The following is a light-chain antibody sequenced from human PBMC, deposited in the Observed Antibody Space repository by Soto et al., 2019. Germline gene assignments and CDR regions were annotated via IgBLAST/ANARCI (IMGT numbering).Light chain of an antibody. CDR2: EGI. Sequence: QSALTQPASVSGSPGQSITVSCTGTNSDVGSYEFVSWYQQHPGKAPKLIIYEGIKRPSGVSTRFSGSRSGNTASLTISGLQAEDEAEYYCCSYAGSRSVYVFGTGTKVTV. V-gene: IGLV2-23*01. CDR1: NSDVGSYEF. CDR3: CSYAGSRSVYV. J-gene: IGLJ1*01.